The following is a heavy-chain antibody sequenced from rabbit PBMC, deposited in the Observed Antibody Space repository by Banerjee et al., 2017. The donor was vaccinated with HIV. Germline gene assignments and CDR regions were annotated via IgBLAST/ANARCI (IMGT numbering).Heavy chain of an antibody. V-gene: IGHV1S43*01. CDR3: VRAGVYAGSSSYTGFDFNL. CDR2: INAGRSGSP. D-gene: IGHD8-1*01. Sequence: QEQLVESGGGLVKPGASLTLTCTASGFSFSSGYDMCWVRQAPGKGLGWIACINAGRSGSPWYASWVNGRFTISRSTSLNTVDLQMTSLTAADTATYFCVRAGVYAGSSSYTGFDFNLWGPGTLVTVS. J-gene: IGHJ4*01. CDR1: GFSFSSGYD.